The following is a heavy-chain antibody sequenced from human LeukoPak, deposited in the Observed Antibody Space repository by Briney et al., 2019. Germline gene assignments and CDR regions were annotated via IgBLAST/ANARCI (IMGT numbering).Heavy chain of an antibody. V-gene: IGHV3-23*01. CDR3: ANGSTYHEFWGCYYFDF. CDR1: GFTFISYG. CDR2: IRGTGDTT. D-gene: IGHD3-3*01. J-gene: IGHJ4*02. Sequence: GGSLRLSCAASGFTFISYGMSWVRQAPGKGLEWVSTIRGTGDTTYYADSVKGRFTISRDNSRNTLYLQMNSLRTADTAVYFCANGSTYHEFWGCYYFDFRGQGTLVTVSS.